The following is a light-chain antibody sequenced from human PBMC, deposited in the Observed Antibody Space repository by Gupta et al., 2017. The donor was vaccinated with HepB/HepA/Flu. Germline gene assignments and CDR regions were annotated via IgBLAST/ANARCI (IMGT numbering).Light chain of an antibody. J-gene: IGLJ3*02. V-gene: IGLV1-44*01. CDR3: AAWDDSLNVHWG. CDR1: SSNIGSNT. CDR2: SNN. Sequence: QSVLTQPPSASGTPGQRVTISCSGSSSNIGSNTVNWYQQLPGTAPKLLIYSNNQRPSGVPDRFSGSKSGTSASLAISGLQSEDEADYYCAAWDDSLNVHWGFGGGTKLTVL.